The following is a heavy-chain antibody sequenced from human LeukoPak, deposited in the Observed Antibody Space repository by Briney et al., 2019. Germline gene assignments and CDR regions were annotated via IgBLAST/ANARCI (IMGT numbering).Heavy chain of an antibody. CDR1: GYSISSGYY. D-gene: IGHD4-17*01. Sequence: PSETLSLTCTVSGYSISSGYYWGWIRQPPGKGLEWIGSIYHSGSTYYNPSLKSRVTISVDTSKNQFSLKLSSVTAADTAVYYCARNTQDYGDFLFDYWGQGTLVTVSS. CDR2: IYHSGST. J-gene: IGHJ4*02. V-gene: IGHV4-38-2*02. CDR3: ARNTQDYGDFLFDY.